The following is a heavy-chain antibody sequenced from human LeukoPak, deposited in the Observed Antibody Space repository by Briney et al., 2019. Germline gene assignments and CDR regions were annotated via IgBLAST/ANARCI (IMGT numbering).Heavy chain of an antibody. Sequence: ASVKVSCKASGYTFTSYGISWVRQAPGQGLEWMGWISAYNGNTNYAQKLQGRVTMTTDTSTSTAYMELRSLRSDDTAVYYCARDRGDYYGSSGWGSFDPWGQGTLVTVSS. CDR2: ISAYNGNT. J-gene: IGHJ5*02. CDR3: ARDRGDYYGSSGWGSFDP. V-gene: IGHV1-18*01. CDR1: GYTFTSYG. D-gene: IGHD3-22*01.